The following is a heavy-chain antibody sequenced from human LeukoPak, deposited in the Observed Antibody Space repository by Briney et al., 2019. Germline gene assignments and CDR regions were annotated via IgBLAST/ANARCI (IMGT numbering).Heavy chain of an antibody. CDR3: ARAGYSRGFDY. J-gene: IGHJ4*02. CDR1: GFTFSSYG. CDR2: ISYDGSNK. D-gene: IGHD6-13*01. Sequence: GGSLRLSCAASGFTFSSYGMHWVRQAPGKGLEWVAVISYDGSNKYYADSVKGRFTISRDNSKNTLYLQVNSLRAEDTAVYYCARAGYSRGFDYWGQGTLVTVSS. V-gene: IGHV3-30*03.